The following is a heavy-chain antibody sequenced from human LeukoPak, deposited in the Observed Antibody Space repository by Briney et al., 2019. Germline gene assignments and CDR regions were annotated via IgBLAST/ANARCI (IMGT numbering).Heavy chain of an antibody. V-gene: IGHV3-7*01. J-gene: IGHJ4*02. CDR1: GFTFSSSW. CDR3: VRISTAVAGADY. D-gene: IGHD6-19*01. Sequence: PGGSLRLSCAASGFTFSSSWMSWVRQAPGKGLEWVANIKQDGSEKYYVESVKGRFTISRDNTKNSLYLQMDSLTAEYTAVCYCVRISTAVAGADYWGQGTLVTVSS. CDR2: IKQDGSEK.